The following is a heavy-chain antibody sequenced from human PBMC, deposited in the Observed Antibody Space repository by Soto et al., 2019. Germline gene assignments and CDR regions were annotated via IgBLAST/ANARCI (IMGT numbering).Heavy chain of an antibody. CDR3: ARDRLMATAGTARHYFGLDV. CDR1: GGSIRSGGYY. J-gene: IGHJ6*02. D-gene: IGHD5-18*01. CDR2: IYYSGNT. Sequence: QVQLQESGPGLVKPSQNLSLTCTVSGGSIRSGGYYWSWVRQNPRKGLELIGKIYYSGNTYYNPSLRSRLTISVDTSKNQCSLNLSSVTAADTAVYYCARDRLMATAGTARHYFGLDVWGQGTTFTVSS. V-gene: IGHV4-31*03.